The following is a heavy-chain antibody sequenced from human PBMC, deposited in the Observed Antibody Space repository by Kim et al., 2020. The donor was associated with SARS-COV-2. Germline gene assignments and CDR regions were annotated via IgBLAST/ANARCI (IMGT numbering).Heavy chain of an antibody. CDR3: ARRSPSYSGSYDGIDQHYYYYYGMDV. Sequence: GESLKISCKGSGYSFTSYWIGWVRQMPGKGLEWMGIIYPGDSDTRYSPSFQGQVTISADKSISTAYLQWSSLKASDTAMYYCARRSPSYSGSYDGIDQHYYYYYGMDVWGQGTTVTVSS. V-gene: IGHV5-51*01. D-gene: IGHD1-26*01. CDR1: GYSFTSYW. J-gene: IGHJ6*02. CDR2: IYPGDSDT.